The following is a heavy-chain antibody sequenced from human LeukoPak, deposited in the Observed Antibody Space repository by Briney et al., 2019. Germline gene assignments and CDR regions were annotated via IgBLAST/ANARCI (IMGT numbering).Heavy chain of an antibody. CDR2: INAGNGNT. CDR1: GYTFTTYA. Sequence: ASVKVSCKASGYTFTTYAMHWVRQAPGQRLEWMGWINAGNGNTKYSQKFQGRVTITRVTSASTAYMELSSLRSEDTAVYYCARPTVVVPIFDSGGQGPLAPAPS. J-gene: IGHJ4*02. V-gene: IGHV1-3*01. CDR3: ARPTVVVPIFDS. D-gene: IGHD2-21*01.